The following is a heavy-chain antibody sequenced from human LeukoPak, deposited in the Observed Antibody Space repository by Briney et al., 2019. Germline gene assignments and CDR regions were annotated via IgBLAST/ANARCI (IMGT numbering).Heavy chain of an antibody. CDR3: ATIKRGSIFGYFDF. V-gene: IGHV4-59*11. J-gene: IGHJ4*02. D-gene: IGHD5-18*01. CDR2: LFDSVNT. Sequence: SETLSLTCTVSGGSISSHYWSCIRQPPGKGLEWSAYLFDSVNTKDNPSLQSRLTLSADTSKNQFSLRLSSVTAADTAVYYCATIKRGSIFGYFDFWGQGIKVTVSS. CDR1: GGSISSHY.